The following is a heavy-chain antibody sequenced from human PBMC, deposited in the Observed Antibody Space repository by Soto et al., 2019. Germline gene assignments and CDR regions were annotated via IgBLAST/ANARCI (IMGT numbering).Heavy chain of an antibody. J-gene: IGHJ4*02. CDR2: ISYDGSNK. CDR1: GFTFSSYG. D-gene: IGHD3-22*01. V-gene: IGHV3-30*18. CDR3: AKDVHDSSGYWKYYFDY. Sequence: QVQLVESGGGVVQPGRSLRLSCAASGFTFSSYGMHWVRQAPGKGLEWVAVISYDGSNKYYADSVKGRFNISRDNSKNTLYLKMNSLRAEDTAVYYCAKDVHDSSGYWKYYFDYWGQGTLVTVSS.